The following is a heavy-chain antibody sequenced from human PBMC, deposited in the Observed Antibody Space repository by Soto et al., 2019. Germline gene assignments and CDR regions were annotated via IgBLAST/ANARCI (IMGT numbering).Heavy chain of an antibody. J-gene: IGHJ4*02. D-gene: IGHD4-4*01. Sequence: EVQLEESGGGLVQPGGSLRLSCVVSGFTVSRNYMSWVRQAPGKGLEWVSVIYSGGSTYYADSVKGRFTISRHNSKNTVYLQMNSLRADDTAVYYCARGGNPNYYWGQGTLVTVSS. CDR3: ARGGNPNYY. V-gene: IGHV3-53*04. CDR2: IYSGGST. CDR1: GFTVSRNY.